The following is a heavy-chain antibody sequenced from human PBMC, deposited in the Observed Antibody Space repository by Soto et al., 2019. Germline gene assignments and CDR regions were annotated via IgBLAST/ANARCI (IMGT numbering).Heavy chain of an antibody. CDR1: GFTFSSYG. CDR2: ISYDGSNK. J-gene: IGHJ6*02. CDR3: AKDWGYSYGYSRLYGMDV. Sequence: GGSLRLSCAASGFTFSSYGMHWVRQAPGKGLEWVAVISYDGSNKYYADSVKGRFTISRDNSKNTLYLQMNSLRAEDTAVYYCAKDWGYSYGYSRLYGMDVWGQGTTVTVSS. V-gene: IGHV3-30*18. D-gene: IGHD5-18*01.